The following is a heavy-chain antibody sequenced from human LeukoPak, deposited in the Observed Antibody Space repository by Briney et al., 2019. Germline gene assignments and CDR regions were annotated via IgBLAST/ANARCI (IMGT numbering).Heavy chain of an antibody. Sequence: SETLSLTCTVSGYSISSRIYYWGWIRQPPGKGLEWIGSVYYSGSTYYNPSLKSRVTISVDTSKNHFSLKLSSVTAADTAVHYCASDVGGSYYLDYWGQGTLVTVSS. D-gene: IGHD1-26*01. CDR3: ASDVGGSYYLDY. CDR1: GYSISSRIYY. CDR2: VYYSGST. V-gene: IGHV4-39*02. J-gene: IGHJ4*02.